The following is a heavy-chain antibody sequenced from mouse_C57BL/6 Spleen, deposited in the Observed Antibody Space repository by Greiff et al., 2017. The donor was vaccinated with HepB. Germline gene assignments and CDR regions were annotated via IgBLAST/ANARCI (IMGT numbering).Heavy chain of an antibody. D-gene: IGHD3-2*02. J-gene: IGHJ3*01. CDR3: ARIEDSSGPFAY. Sequence: QVTLKESGPGILQPSQTLSLTCSFSGFSLSTFGMGLGWIRQPSGKGLEWLAHIWWDDDKYYNPALKSRLTISKDTSNNQVFLKIANVDTADTAKYYCARIEDSSGPFAYWGQGTLVTVSA. CDR2: IWWDDDK. CDR1: GFSLSTFGMG. V-gene: IGHV8-8*01.